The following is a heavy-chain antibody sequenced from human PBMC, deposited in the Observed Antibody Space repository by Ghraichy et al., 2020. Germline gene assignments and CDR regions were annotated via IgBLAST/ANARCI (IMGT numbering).Heavy chain of an antibody. CDR2: ISSSSSYI. Sequence: GSLRLSCAASGFTFSSYSMNWVRQAPGKGLEWVSSISSSSSYIYYADSVKGRFTISRDNAKNSLYLQMNSLRAEDTAVYYCARTMVRGVTAKSDAFDIWGQGTMVTVSS. CDR3: ARTMVRGVTAKSDAFDI. J-gene: IGHJ3*02. CDR1: GFTFSSYS. V-gene: IGHV3-21*01. D-gene: IGHD3-10*01.